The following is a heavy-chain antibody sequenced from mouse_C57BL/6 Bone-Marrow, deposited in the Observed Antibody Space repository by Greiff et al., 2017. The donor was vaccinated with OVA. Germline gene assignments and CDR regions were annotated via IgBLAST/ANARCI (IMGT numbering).Heavy chain of an antibody. CDR2: IYPGSGNT. CDR3: ARSAPYYGSSYRYWYFDV. D-gene: IGHD1-1*01. Sequence: VQVVESGPELVKPGASVKISCKASGYSFTSYYIHWVKQRPGQGLEWIGWIYPGSGNTKYNEKFKGKATLTADTSSSTAYMQLSSLTSEDSAVYYCARSAPYYGSSYRYWYFDVWGTGTTVTVSS. V-gene: IGHV1-66*01. CDR1: GYSFTSYY. J-gene: IGHJ1*03.